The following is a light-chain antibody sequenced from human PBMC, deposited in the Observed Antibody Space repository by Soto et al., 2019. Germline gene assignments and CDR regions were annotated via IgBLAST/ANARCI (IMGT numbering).Light chain of an antibody. CDR1: QIVISR. CDR3: QQYNEWPIT. V-gene: IGKV3-15*01. Sequence: EVVMTQSPATVSRSPGERATLSFMAVQIVISRLAWYQPKPGQAPRLLIYRASTRATGISGRFSGSGSGTEFPLTITGLQSEDFAIYYCQQYNEWPITFGQGTRLEI. J-gene: IGKJ5*01. CDR2: RAS.